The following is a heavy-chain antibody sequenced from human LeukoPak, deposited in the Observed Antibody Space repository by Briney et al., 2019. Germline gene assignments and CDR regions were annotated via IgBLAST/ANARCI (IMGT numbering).Heavy chain of an antibody. CDR2: ISNNGGTT. J-gene: IGHJ4*02. V-gene: IGHV3-64*01. CDR3: ARVASSGTYGDY. Sequence: PGGSLRLSCAASGFTFSSYTMHWVRQAPGKGLEYVSAISNNGGTTYYANSVEGRFTISRDNSKNTLYLQMGSLRVEDMAVYYCARVASSGTYGDYWGQGTLVTVSS. CDR1: GFTFSSYT. D-gene: IGHD1-26*01.